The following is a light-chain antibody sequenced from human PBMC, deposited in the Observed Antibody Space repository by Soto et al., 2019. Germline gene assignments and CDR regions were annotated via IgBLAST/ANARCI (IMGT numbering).Light chain of an antibody. CDR1: QTISSW. CDR3: QQYNSYSRT. J-gene: IGKJ1*01. V-gene: IGKV1-5*03. CDR2: KAS. Sequence: DIQMTQSPSTLSGSVGDRVTITCRASQTISSWLAWYQQKPGKAPKLLIYKASYLQSWVPSTFSGSGSGTEFTLTISSLQPDDFATYYCQQYNSYSRTFGQGTKVDIK.